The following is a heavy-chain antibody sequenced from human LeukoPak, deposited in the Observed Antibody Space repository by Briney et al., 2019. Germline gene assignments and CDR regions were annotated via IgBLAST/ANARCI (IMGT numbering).Heavy chain of an antibody. J-gene: IGHJ5*02. V-gene: IGHV3-23*01. CDR2: IIASGGST. Sequence: GGSLRLSCAASGFTFSSYGMSWVRQSPGKGLEWVSAIIASGGSTYHADSVKGRFTISRDNSKNTLYLQLNSLRAEDTAVYYCARESTPLRGAFDPWGPGTLVTVSS. D-gene: IGHD5-24*01. CDR1: GFTFSSYG. CDR3: ARESTPLRGAFDP.